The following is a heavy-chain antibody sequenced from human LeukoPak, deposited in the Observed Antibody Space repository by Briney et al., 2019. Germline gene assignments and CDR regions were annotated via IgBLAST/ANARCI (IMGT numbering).Heavy chain of an antibody. J-gene: IGHJ4*02. D-gene: IGHD3-16*01. CDR3: AKSDGDIGGGSFDY. CDR1: GFTFSTYG. V-gene: IGHV3-30*18. Sequence: GGSLRLSCAASGFTFSTYGMHWVRQAPSKGLEWVALISFDGSEKYYADSVKGRFTISRDNSKNTFYLQMNSLKPEDTAVYYCAKSDGDIGGGSFDYWGQGTLVTVSS. CDR2: ISFDGSEK.